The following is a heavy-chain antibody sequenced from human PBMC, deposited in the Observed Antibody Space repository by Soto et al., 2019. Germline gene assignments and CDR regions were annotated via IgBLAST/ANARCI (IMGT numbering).Heavy chain of an antibody. CDR2: IRYSGST. V-gene: IGHV4-59*02. J-gene: IGHJ4*02. CDR3: ARGGGSYSSPQDFDY. CDR1: GASVSSYY. Sequence: QVQLQESGPGLVKPSETLSLTCTVSGASVSSYYWCWIRQPPGKGLEWIGCIRYSGSTNYNPSLKSRVTVSVDTSKNQFSLKLSSVAAADTAVYYCARGGGSYSSPQDFDYWGQGTLVTVSS. D-gene: IGHD1-26*01.